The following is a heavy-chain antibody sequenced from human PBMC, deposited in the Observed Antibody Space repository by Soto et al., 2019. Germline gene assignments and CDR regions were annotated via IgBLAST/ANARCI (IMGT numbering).Heavy chain of an antibody. J-gene: IGHJ4*02. CDR1: GFTFRSYW. CDR3: ARSSPLGPPGY. V-gene: IGHV3-7*01. Sequence: EVQLVESGGGLVQPGGSLRLSCAASGFTFRSYWMSWVRQAPGKGLEWVANIKDDGSDKYYVDSVKGRFTISRDNAKNSLYLQMNGLRVEDTAVYYCARSSPLGPPGYWGQGTLVTVSA. CDR2: IKDDGSDK.